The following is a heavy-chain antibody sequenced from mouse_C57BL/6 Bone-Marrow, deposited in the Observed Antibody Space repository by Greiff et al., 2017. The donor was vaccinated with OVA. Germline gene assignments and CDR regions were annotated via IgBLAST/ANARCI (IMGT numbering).Heavy chain of an antibody. Sequence: QVQLQQSGPELVKPGASVKISCKASGYTFTDYYINWVKQRPGQGLEWIGWIFPGSGSTYYNEKFKGKATLTVDKSSSTAYMLLSSLTSEDSAVYVCARCGNYRVYYYAMDYWGQGTSVTVSS. CDR3: ARCGNYRVYYYAMDY. CDR2: IFPGSGST. D-gene: IGHD2-1*01. CDR1: GYTFTDYY. J-gene: IGHJ4*01. V-gene: IGHV1-75*01.